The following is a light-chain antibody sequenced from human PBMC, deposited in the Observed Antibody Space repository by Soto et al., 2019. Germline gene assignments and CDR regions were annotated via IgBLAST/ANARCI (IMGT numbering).Light chain of an antibody. J-gene: IGLJ3*02. CDR2: EVS. Sequence: QSALTQPASVSGSPGQSITISGTGTSSDVGGYNYLSWYQQHPGKAPKVMIYEVSNRPSGVSNRFSGSKSGNTASLTISGLQTEDEADYFCSSYTTSGTPVFGGGTKLTVL. V-gene: IGLV2-14*01. CDR1: SSDVGGYNY. CDR3: SSYTTSGTPV.